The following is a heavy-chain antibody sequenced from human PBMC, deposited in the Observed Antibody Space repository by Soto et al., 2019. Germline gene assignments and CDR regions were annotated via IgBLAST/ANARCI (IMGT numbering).Heavy chain of an antibody. J-gene: IGHJ6*02. CDR3: ARAEYSSGWYRYYYYGMDV. CDR2: INSDGSST. Sequence: LRLSCAASGFTFSSYWMHWVRQAPGKGLVWVSRINSDGSSTSYADSVKGRFTISRDNAKNTLYLQMNSLRAEDTAVYYCARAEYSSGWYRYYYYGMDVWGQGTTVTVSS. D-gene: IGHD6-19*01. V-gene: IGHV3-74*01. CDR1: GFTFSSYW.